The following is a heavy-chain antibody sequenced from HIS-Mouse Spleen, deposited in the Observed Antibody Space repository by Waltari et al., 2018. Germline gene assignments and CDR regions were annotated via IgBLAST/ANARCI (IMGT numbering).Heavy chain of an antibody. CDR2: ISYDGSNK. CDR3: AKDKHHAFDY. V-gene: IGHV3-30*18. Sequence: QVQLVESGGGVVQPGRSLSLSCRASGFTSSSYGMHWVRQAPGKGVEWVAVISYDGSNKYYADSVKGRFTISRDNSKNTLYLQMNSLRAEDTAVYYCAKDKHHAFDYWGQGTLVTVSS. J-gene: IGHJ4*02. CDR1: GFTSSSYG.